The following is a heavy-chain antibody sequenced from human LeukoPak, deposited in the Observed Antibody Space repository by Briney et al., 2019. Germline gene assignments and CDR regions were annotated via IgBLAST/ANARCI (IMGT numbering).Heavy chain of an antibody. CDR3: ARPFGYCSSTSCPSPFDY. Sequence: SVKVSCKASGGTFSSYAISRVRQAPGQGLEWMGGIIPIFGTANYAQKFQGRVTITADESTSTAYMELSSLRSEDTAVYYCARPFGYCSSTSCPSPFDYWGQGTLVTVSS. V-gene: IGHV1-69*01. CDR2: IIPIFGTA. CDR1: GGTFSSYA. D-gene: IGHD2-2*01. J-gene: IGHJ4*02.